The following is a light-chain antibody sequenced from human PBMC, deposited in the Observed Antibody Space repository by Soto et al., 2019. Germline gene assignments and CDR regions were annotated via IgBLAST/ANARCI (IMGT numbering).Light chain of an antibody. Sequence: DIQMTQSPSSLSASVGDRVTITCRASQGIGNYLAWYQQKPGKSPNLLIYFASTLQSGVPSRFSGSGSGTDFTLTISSPQPEDVATYYCQKYNSDPYTFGQGTKVDIK. CDR1: QGIGNY. V-gene: IGKV1-27*01. J-gene: IGKJ2*01. CDR2: FAS. CDR3: QKYNSDPYT.